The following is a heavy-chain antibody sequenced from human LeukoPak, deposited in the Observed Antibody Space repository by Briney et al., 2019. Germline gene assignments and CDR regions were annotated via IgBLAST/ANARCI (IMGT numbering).Heavy chain of an antibody. Sequence: PSETLSLTCTVSGGSISSYYWSWIRQPPGKGLEFIGYIYYSGSTNYNPSLKSRVTISIDTSKNQFSLKLSSVTAADTAVYYCARYYYGSGSYYTTGGNWFDPWGQGTLVTVSS. V-gene: IGHV4-59*08. J-gene: IGHJ5*02. D-gene: IGHD3-10*01. CDR1: GGSISSYY. CDR2: IYYSGST. CDR3: ARYYYGSGSYYTTGGNWFDP.